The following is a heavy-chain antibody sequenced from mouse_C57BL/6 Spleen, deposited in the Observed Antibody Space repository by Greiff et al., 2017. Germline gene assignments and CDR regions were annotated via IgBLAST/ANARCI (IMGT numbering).Heavy chain of an antibody. J-gene: IGHJ1*03. CDR1: GFTINNTY. CDR2: IDPANGNT. CDR3: ARGDGCYRWYFDD. V-gene: IGHV14-3*01. Sequence: EVQLQQSVAELVRPGASVKLSCTASGFTINNTYMHWVKQRPEQGLEWIGRIDPANGNTKYAPKFQGKATITADTSSNTAYLQLSSLTSEDAAIYYGARGDGCYRWYFDDWGTGTTVTVSS. D-gene: IGHD2-3*01.